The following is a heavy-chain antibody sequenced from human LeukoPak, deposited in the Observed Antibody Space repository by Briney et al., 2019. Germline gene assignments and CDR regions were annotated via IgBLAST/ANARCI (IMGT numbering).Heavy chain of an antibody. V-gene: IGHV3-48*04. J-gene: IGHJ4*02. CDR1: GFTFSSYS. CDR3: AREDSSGQFDY. D-gene: IGHD3-22*01. Sequence: GGSLRLSCAASGFTFSSYSMNWVRQAPGKGLEWVSSISSSGSTIYYADSVKGRFTISRDNAKNSLYLQMNSLRAEDTAVYYCAREDSSGQFDYWGQGTLVTVSS. CDR2: ISSSGSTI.